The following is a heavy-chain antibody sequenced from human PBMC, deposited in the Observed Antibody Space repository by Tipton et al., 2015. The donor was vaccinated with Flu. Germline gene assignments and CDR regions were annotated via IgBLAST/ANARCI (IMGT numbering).Heavy chain of an antibody. J-gene: IGHJ6*02. CDR2: ISSSSSYI. CDR1: GFTFSSYS. Sequence: GSLRLSCAASGFTFSSYSMNWVRQAPGKGLEWVSSISSSSSYIYYADSVKGRFTISRDNAKNSLYLQMNSLRAEDTAVYYCARDGRLGELSYTGGYYGMDVWGQGTTVTVSS. D-gene: IGHD3-16*02. V-gene: IGHV3-21*01. CDR3: ARDGRLGELSYTGGYYGMDV.